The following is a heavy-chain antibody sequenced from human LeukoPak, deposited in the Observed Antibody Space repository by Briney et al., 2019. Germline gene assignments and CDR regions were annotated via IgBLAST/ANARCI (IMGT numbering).Heavy chain of an antibody. V-gene: IGHV3-30-3*01. Sequence: GGSLRLSCAASGFTFSAYAMYWVRQAPGKGLEWVALMSYDGGNKYYADSVKGRFTISRDNSKNTLYLQMNSLRAEDTAVYYCAKDRLRSSWDLGGDAFDIWGQGTMVTVSS. CDR1: GFTFSAYA. CDR2: MSYDGGNK. J-gene: IGHJ3*02. D-gene: IGHD6-13*01. CDR3: AKDRLRSSWDLGGDAFDI.